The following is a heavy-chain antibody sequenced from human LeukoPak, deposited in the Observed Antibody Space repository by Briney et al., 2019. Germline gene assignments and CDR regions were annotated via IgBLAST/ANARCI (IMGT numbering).Heavy chain of an antibody. V-gene: IGHV4-38-2*02. CDR1: GFSITNGYY. CDR3: ARDRRTDYADYYFYMDV. CDR2: IYHNGIT. J-gene: IGHJ6*03. D-gene: IGHD4-17*01. Sequence: PSETLSLTCGVSGFSITNGYYWGWIRQPPGKGREYSGSIYHNGITHYNPSLKSRVTISVDTSKNHFSLKLSSVTAADTAVYYCARDRRTDYADYYFYMDVWGKGTTVTVSS.